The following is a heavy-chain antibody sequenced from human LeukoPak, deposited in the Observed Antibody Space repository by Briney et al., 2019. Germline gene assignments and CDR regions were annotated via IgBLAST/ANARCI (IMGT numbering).Heavy chain of an antibody. CDR2: INPSGGST. J-gene: IGHJ3*02. D-gene: IGHD3-3*01. CDR1: GYTFTNYY. CDR3: ARRSVLNAFDI. V-gene: IGHV1-46*01. Sequence: ASVKVSCKASGYTFTNYYIHWVRQAPGQGLECMGIINPSGGSTSYAQKFQGRVTMTRDMSTSTVYMELSSLRSEDTAVYYCARRSVLNAFDIWGQGTMVTVSS.